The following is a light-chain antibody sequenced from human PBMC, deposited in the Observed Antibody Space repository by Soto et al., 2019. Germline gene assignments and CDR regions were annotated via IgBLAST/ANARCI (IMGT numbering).Light chain of an antibody. V-gene: IGKV3-20*01. J-gene: IGKJ2*01. CDR3: QQYGSSPYT. CDR1: QSVSSSY. CDR2: GAS. Sequence: EIVLTQSPCTLSLSPGERATLSCRASQSVSSSYLAWYQHKPGQAPRLLIYGASSRSTGIPDRFSGSGSGTDCTLPISRLEPEDFAVYYCQQYGSSPYTFGQGTKLEIK.